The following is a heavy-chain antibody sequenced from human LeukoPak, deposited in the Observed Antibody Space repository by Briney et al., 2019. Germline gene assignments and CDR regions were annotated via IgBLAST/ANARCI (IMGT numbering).Heavy chain of an antibody. Sequence: GGSLRFSCAASGFTFSDYNMRWIRHAPGKGLEWVSYISSSGSTIYYADSVKGRFTISRDNAKNSLYLQMNSLRAEDTAVYYCAELGITMIGGVWGKGTTVTISS. CDR3: AELGITMIGGV. V-gene: IGHV3-11*04. CDR2: ISSSGSTI. CDR1: GFTFSDYN. D-gene: IGHD3-10*02. J-gene: IGHJ6*04.